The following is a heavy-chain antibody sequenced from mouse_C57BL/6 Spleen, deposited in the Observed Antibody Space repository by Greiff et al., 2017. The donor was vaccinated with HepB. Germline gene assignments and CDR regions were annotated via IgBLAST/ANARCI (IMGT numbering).Heavy chain of an antibody. V-gene: IGHV1-85*01. D-gene: IGHD1-1*01. CDR3: ARRGYYGSSPWYFDV. CDR2: IYPRDGST. Sequence: VKLMESGPELVKPGASVKLSCKASGYTFTSYDINWVKQRPGQGLEWIGWIYPRDGSTKYNEKFKGKATLTVDTSSSTAYMELHSLTSEDSAVYFCARRGYYGSSPWYFDVWGTGTTVTVSS. CDR1: GYTFTSYD. J-gene: IGHJ1*03.